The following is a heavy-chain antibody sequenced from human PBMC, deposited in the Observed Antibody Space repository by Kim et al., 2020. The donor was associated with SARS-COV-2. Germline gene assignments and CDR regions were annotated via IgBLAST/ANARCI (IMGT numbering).Heavy chain of an antibody. CDR3: ARGGSPDYFYYYMNV. V-gene: IGHV4-59*01. J-gene: IGHJ6*03. D-gene: IGHD3-9*01. Sequence: SETLSLTCTVSGGSMISYCWTWIRQRPGQGLEWMGYIYHSGNTNYNPSLKRRVTMLLDTSKNQFSVKLTSVTAADTAVYYCARGGSPDYFYYYMNVWGTGTSATVPS. CDR2: IYHSGNT. CDR1: GGSMISYC.